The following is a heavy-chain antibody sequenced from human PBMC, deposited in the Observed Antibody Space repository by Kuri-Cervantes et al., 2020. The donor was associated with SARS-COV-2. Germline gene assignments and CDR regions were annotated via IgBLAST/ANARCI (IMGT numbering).Heavy chain of an antibody. Sequence: GESLKISCAASGFTFSSYWMHWVRQAPGKGLVWVSRINSDGSSTSYADSVKGRLTISRDNAKNTLYLQMNSLRAEDTAVYYCARDYQYYYGSGSYYLVYYYYGIDVWGQGTTVTVSS. V-gene: IGHV3-74*01. D-gene: IGHD3-10*01. CDR2: INSDGSST. CDR1: GFTFSSYW. CDR3: ARDYQYYYGSGSYYLVYYYYGIDV. J-gene: IGHJ6*02.